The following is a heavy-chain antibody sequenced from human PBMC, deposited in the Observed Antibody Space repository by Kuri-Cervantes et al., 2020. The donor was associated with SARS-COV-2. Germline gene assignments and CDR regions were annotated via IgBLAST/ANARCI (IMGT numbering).Heavy chain of an antibody. Sequence: GGSLRLSCAASGFTFSNAWMSWVRQAPGKGREWVGRIKSKTDGGTTDYAAPVKGRFTISRDDSKNTLYLQMNSLKTEDTAVYYCTTAGLVGNMYYFDYWGQGTLVTVSS. V-gene: IGHV3-15*01. CDR3: TTAGLVGNMYYFDY. D-gene: IGHD2-15*01. J-gene: IGHJ4*02. CDR1: GFTFSNAW. CDR2: IKSKTDGGTT.